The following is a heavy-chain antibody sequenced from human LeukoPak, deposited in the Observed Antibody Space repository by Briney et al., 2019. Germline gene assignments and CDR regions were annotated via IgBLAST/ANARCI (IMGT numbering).Heavy chain of an antibody. D-gene: IGHD3-10*01. Sequence: SGPVLMKPTETLTLTCTVSGFSLSNARMGVSWIRQPPGKALEWLAHIFSNDEKSYSTSLKSRLTISKDTSKSQVVLTMTNMDPVDTATYYCARIDVFGYYYYMDVWGKGTTVTVSS. V-gene: IGHV2-26*01. CDR3: ARIDVFGYYYYMDV. J-gene: IGHJ6*03. CDR1: GFSLSNARMG. CDR2: IFSNDEK.